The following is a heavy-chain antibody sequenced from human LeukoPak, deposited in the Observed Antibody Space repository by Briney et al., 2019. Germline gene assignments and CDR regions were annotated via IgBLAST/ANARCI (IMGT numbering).Heavy chain of an antibody. V-gene: IGHV4-39*01. D-gene: IGHD4-17*01. CDR1: GGSISGSSYY. CDR3: ARRVTDYGLDY. J-gene: IGHJ4*02. CDR2: IYSGNT. Sequence: SETLSLTCTVSGGSISGSSYYWNWIRQPPGKGREWIGSIYSGNTYYTPSLKSRVTISVGTSENQFSLKLSSVTAADTAVYYCARRVTDYGLDYWGQGTLVTVSS.